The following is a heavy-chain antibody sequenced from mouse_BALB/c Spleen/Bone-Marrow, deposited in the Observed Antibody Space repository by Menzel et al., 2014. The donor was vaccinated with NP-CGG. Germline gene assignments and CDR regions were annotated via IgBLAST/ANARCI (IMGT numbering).Heavy chain of an antibody. CDR1: GFTFTDYY. CDR3: ARDKGRVFFDY. CDR2: IRNKANGYTT. J-gene: IGHJ2*01. Sequence: EVKLMESGGALVQPGGSLGLSCATSGFTFTDYYMNWVRQPPGKALEWLGFIRNKANGYTTEYSASVKGRFTISRDNSQSILYLQMNTLRAEDSATYYCARDKGRVFFDYWGQGTTLTVSS. V-gene: IGHV7-3*02.